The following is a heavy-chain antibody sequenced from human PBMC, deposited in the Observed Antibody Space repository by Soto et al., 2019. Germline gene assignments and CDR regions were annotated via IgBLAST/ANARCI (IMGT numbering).Heavy chain of an antibody. V-gene: IGHV3-21*01. J-gene: IGHJ5*02. CDR2: ISSNSAYI. CDR3: TRDASRDSSARGWFDP. D-gene: IGHD6-13*01. CDR1: GFTFRSFT. Sequence: GGSLRLSCAASGFTFRSFTMNWVRQAPGKGLEWVSTISSNSAYIYYTDALRGRFTISRYNAKNSLHLQMNSLRAEDTAVYYCTRDASRDSSARGWFDPWGPGTLVTVSS.